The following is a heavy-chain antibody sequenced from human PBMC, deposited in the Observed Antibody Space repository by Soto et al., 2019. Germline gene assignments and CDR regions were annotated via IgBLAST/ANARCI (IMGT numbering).Heavy chain of an antibody. CDR3: ARGPTHTRIHYYYYYMDV. V-gene: IGHV4-34*01. CDR1: GGSFSGYY. CDR2: INHSGST. J-gene: IGHJ6*03. Sequence: QVQLQQWGAGLLKPSETLSLTCAVYGGSFSGYYWSWIRQPPGKGLEWIGEINHSGSTNYNPSLKSRVTISVDTSKTQFSLKLSSVTAADTAVYYCARGPTHTRIHYYYYYMDVWGKGTTVTVSS. D-gene: IGHD2-2*02.